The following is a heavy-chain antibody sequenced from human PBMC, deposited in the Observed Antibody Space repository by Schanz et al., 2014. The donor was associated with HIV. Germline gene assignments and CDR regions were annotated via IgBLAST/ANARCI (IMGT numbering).Heavy chain of an antibody. Sequence: QVQLKQWGAGLLKPSETLSLTCAVYGGSLSGHYWSWIRQSPGKGLEWIGEINHGGSPNYNASLKSRVTITIDASKRKFSLEVTSVTAADTAVYFCGRGTRYERDYVGPRSDGMDVWGQGTTVIVSS. V-gene: IGHV4-34*01. CDR3: GRGTRYERDYVGPRSDGMDV. CDR1: GGSLSGHY. J-gene: IGHJ6*02. CDR2: INHGGSP. D-gene: IGHD4-17*01.